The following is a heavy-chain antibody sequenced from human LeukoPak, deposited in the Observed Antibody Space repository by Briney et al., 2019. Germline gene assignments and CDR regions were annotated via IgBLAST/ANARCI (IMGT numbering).Heavy chain of an antibody. CDR3: ARVDG. CDR2: IKSNGDTT. J-gene: IGHJ4*02. Sequence: GGSLRLSCAASGFTFSNYAIHWVRQAPGKGLESVSAIKSNGDTTYYANSVKGRFTISRDNANNSLFLQMSSLRVEDTAVYYCARVDGWGQGTLVTVSS. V-gene: IGHV3-64*01. CDR1: GFTFSNYA. D-gene: IGHD4-17*01.